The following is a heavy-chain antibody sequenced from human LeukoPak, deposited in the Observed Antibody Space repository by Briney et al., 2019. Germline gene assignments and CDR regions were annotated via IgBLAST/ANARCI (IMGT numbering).Heavy chain of an antibody. D-gene: IGHD7-27*01. CDR3: ARGSNWGDY. Sequence: SETLSLTCAVSGGSISDYYWSWIRQPPGKGLEWIGYFSNSGTTNQNPSLKSRVTMSVDTSKNQFSLKLSSVTAADTAVYYCARGSNWGDYCGQGALVTVSS. CDR1: GGSISDYY. V-gene: IGHV4-59*12. J-gene: IGHJ4*02. CDR2: FSNSGTT.